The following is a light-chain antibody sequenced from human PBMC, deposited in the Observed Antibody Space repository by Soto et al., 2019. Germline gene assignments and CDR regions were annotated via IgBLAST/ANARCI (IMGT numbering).Light chain of an antibody. CDR1: SSNIGNNY. Sequence: QSVLTQPPSVSAAPGQKVTLSCSGSSSNIGNNYVSWYQQLPGTAPKLLIYDNNKRPSGIPDRFSGSKSGTSATLGITGLQTGDEADYYCGTWDSSLSVVCGGGTKLTVL. J-gene: IGLJ3*02. CDR3: GTWDSSLSVV. V-gene: IGLV1-51*01. CDR2: DNN.